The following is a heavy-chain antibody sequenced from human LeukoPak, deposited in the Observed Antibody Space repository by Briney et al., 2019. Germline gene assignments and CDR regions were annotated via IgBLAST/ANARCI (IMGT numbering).Heavy chain of an antibody. CDR3: ANYQEGPGSGRPRDYYYYGMDV. J-gene: IGHJ6*02. CDR1: GFIFRRYA. Sequence: GGSLGLLCASSGFIFRRYAMRGVRQASGKGLEGVSAIRGSGGSGYDADSVKSRFTISKDNSKNTLHLQMNSLRAKDTAVYYCANYQEGPGSGRPRDYYYYGMDVWGQGTTVTASS. V-gene: IGHV3-23*01. D-gene: IGHD3-10*01. CDR2: IRGSGGSG.